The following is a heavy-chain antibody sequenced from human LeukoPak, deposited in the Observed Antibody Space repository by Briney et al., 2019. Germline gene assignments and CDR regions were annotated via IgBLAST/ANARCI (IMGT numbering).Heavy chain of an antibody. CDR1: GFTFSGYG. CDR3: ARDSYYYGSGSYLVSDY. CDR2: ISHDGSNK. J-gene: IGHJ4*02. V-gene: IGHV3-30*03. Sequence: PGGSLRLSCEASGFTFSGYGIHWVRQAPGKGLEWVAVISHDGSNKYYADSVKGRFTISRDNSKNTLYLQMNSLRAEDTAVYYCARDSYYYGSGSYLVSDYWGQGTLVTVSS. D-gene: IGHD3-10*01.